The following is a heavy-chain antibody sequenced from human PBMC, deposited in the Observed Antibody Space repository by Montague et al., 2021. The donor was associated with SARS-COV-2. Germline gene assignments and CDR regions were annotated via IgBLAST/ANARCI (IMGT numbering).Heavy chain of an antibody. J-gene: IGHJ4*02. CDR1: GGSISRYY. D-gene: IGHD3-9*01. CDR2: IYYSGST. Sequence: SETLSLTCTVSGGSISRYYWSWIRQPPGKGLEWIAYIYYSGSTNYNPSLKSRVTISVDTSKNQFSLRLSSVTAADTAVYYCARSRENYNILTGYPYYFDYWGQGTLVTVSS. CDR3: ARSRENYNILTGYPYYFDY. V-gene: IGHV4-59*01.